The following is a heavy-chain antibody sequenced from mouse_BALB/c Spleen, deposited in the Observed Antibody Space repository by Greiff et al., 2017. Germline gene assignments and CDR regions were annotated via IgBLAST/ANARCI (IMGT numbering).Heavy chain of an antibody. CDR2: IDPANGNT. Sequence: EVQLQQSGAELVKPGASVKLSCTASGFNIKDTYMHWVKQRPEQGLEWIGRIDPANGNTKYDPKFQGKATITADTPSNTAYLQLSSLTSEDTAVYYCARGRPSAYWGQGTLVTVSA. V-gene: IGHV14-3*02. CDR3: ARGRPSAY. J-gene: IGHJ3*01. CDR1: GFNIKDTY.